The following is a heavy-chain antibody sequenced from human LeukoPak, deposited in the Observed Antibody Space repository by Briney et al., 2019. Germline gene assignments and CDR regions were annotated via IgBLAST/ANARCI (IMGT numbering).Heavy chain of an antibody. V-gene: IGHV4-4*02. CDR3: ATRDYDSSGYLNY. J-gene: IGHJ4*02. CDR2: IYHSGST. D-gene: IGHD3-22*01. Sequence: SETLSLTCAVSGGSISSSNWWSWVRQPPGKGLEWIGEIYHSGSTNYNPSLKSRVTTSVDKSKNQFSLKLSSVTAADTAVYYCATRDYDSSGYLNYWGQGTLVTVSS. CDR1: GGSISSSNW.